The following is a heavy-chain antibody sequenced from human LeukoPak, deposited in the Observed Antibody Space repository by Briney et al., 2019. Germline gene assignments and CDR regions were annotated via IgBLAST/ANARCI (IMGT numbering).Heavy chain of an antibody. D-gene: IGHD5-24*01. J-gene: IGHJ3*02. Sequence: PGGSLRLSCAASGFTFSSYSTNWVRQAPGKGLEWVSVIYSGGSTDYKDSVKDRFIISRDNSKNTLYLQMNSLRAEDTAVYHCAKEMATMNAFDIWGQGTMVTVSS. CDR2: IYSGGST. CDR1: GFTFSSYS. V-gene: IGHV3-66*01. CDR3: AKEMATMNAFDI.